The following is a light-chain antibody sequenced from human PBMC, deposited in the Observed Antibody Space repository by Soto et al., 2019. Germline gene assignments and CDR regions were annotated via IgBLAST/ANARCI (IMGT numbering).Light chain of an antibody. V-gene: IGKV1-5*03. CDR3: QQYNDNWT. CDR1: QSISSW. CDR2: KAS. Sequence: DIQMTQSPSTLSASVGDRVTITCRASQSISSWLAWYQQKPGKAPRLLIYKASNLESGVPSRFSGSGSGTELTLTISSPQPDDSATYYCQQYNDNWTFGQGTKVDIK. J-gene: IGKJ1*01.